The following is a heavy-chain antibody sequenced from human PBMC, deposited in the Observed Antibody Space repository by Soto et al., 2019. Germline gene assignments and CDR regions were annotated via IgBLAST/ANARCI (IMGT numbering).Heavy chain of an antibody. CDR1: GFTVSNTG. V-gene: IGHV3-33*01. CDR2: LWYDGTTT. Sequence: TGGSLRLSCAASGFTVSNTGMHWVRQAPGKGLEWVAVLWYDGTTTFYADSVRGRFTVSRDISVNTFYLQMNTLRAEDTAVYYCARDPCFPCSSIPYLDSWGQGTLVTVSS. J-gene: IGHJ4*02. D-gene: IGHD2-2*01. CDR3: ARDPCFPCSSIPYLDS.